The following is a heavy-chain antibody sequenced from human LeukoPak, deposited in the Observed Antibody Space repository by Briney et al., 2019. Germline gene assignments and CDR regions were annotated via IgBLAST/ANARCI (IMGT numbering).Heavy chain of an antibody. CDR3: TRGSDGGFDI. CDR1: GFTFSSYW. V-gene: IGHV3-7*05. CDR2: IKRDGSEK. J-gene: IGHJ3*02. Sequence: GGSLRLSCAASGFTFSSYWVSWVRQAPGKGLEWVANIKRDGSEKYYVDSVKGRFTISRDNAKNSLYLQMNSLRAEDTAVYYCTRGSDGGFDIWGQGTMVTVSS. D-gene: IGHD4-23*01.